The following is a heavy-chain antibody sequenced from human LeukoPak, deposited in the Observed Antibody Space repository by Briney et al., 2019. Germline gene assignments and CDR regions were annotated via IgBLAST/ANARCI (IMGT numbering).Heavy chain of an antibody. CDR2: ISSSSSTI. J-gene: IGHJ6*02. CDR3: ARDRGPHYGSGSYPPPSYLDYYYYGMDA. Sequence: GRSLRLSCAAPGFTFSSYSTNWVRQAPGKGLEWVSYISSSSSTIYYADSVKGRFTISRDNAKNSLYLQMNSLRDEDTAVYYCARDRGPHYGSGSYPPPSYLDYYYYGMDAWGQGTTVTVSS. V-gene: IGHV3-48*02. CDR1: GFTFSSYS. D-gene: IGHD3-10*01.